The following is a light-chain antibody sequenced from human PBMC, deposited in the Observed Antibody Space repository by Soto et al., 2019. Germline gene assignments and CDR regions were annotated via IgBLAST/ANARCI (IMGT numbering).Light chain of an antibody. CDR1: QSVSSY. CDR2: DAS. Sequence: EIVLTQSPATLSLSPGERATLSCRASQSVSSYLAWYQQKPGQAPRLLIYDASNRATGIPARFSGSGSGTDIPLTISNLQSEDFAVYYSHHRSNLLTFGGGTKVEIK. J-gene: IGKJ4*01. CDR3: HHRSNLLT. V-gene: IGKV3-11*01.